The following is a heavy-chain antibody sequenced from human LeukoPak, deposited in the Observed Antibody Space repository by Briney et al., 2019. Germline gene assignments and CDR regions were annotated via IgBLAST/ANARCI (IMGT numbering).Heavy chain of an antibody. CDR3: ARGLYYDFWTGYNAAFDI. D-gene: IGHD3-3*01. Sequence: SEALSLTCTVSGGSISSYYWSWIRQPAGKGLEWIGRIYTSGSTNYNPSLKSRVAMSVDTSKNQFSLKLSSVTAADTAVYYCARGLYYDFWTGYNAAFDIWGQGTMVTVSS. J-gene: IGHJ3*02. V-gene: IGHV4-4*07. CDR2: IYTSGST. CDR1: GGSISSYY.